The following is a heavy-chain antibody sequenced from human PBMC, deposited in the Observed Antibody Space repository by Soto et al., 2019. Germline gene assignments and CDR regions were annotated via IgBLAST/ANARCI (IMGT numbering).Heavy chain of an antibody. CDR3: TRAAIRGELLEY. CDR1: GFTFNNYG. D-gene: IGHD1-7*01. CDR2: IWHDGSVK. Sequence: PGGSLRLSYAASGFTFNNYGMHWVRQAPGKGLEWVALIWHDGSVKGYADSVKGRFTISRDNSKNTLNLQMSSLRVEDTAVYYCTRAAIRGELLEYWGQGTQVTVSS. V-gene: IGHV3-33*01. J-gene: IGHJ4*02.